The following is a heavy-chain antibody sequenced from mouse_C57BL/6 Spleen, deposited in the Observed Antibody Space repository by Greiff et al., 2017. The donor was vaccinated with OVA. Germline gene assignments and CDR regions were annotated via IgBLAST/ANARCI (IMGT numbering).Heavy chain of an antibody. Sequence: QVQLQQPGVELVMPGASVKLSCKASGYTFTSYWMHWVKQRPGQGLEWIGEIDPSDSYTNYNQKFKGKSTLTVDKSSSTAYMQLSSLTSEDSAVYYCARKIDGYYRYFDVWGTGTTVTVSS. V-gene: IGHV1-69*01. CDR1: GYTFTSYW. D-gene: IGHD2-3*01. CDR3: ARKIDGYYRYFDV. J-gene: IGHJ1*03. CDR2: IDPSDSYT.